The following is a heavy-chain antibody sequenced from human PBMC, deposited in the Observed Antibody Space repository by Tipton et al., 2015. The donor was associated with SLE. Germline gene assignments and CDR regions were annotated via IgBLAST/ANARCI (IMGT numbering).Heavy chain of an antibody. V-gene: IGHV4-39*01. D-gene: IGHD1-26*01. CDR3: AIRIVRGTSTASEP. J-gene: IGHJ5*02. Sequence: TLSLTCTVSGDSIGKTVYYWAWIRQSPGGGLEWIGSIYDNGSPYYSPSLKSRVTILADRSKNQFSLKLNSVTAADTAVYYCAIRIVRGTSTASEPWGQGTLVTVSS. CDR2: IYDNGSP. CDR1: GDSIGKTVYY.